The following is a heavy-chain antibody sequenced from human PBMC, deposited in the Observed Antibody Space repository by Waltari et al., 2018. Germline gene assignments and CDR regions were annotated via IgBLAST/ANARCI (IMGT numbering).Heavy chain of an antibody. D-gene: IGHD3-10*01. J-gene: IGHJ4*02. V-gene: IGHV4-39*01. CDR1: GGSISSSSYY. CDR3: ASEPRKYYYGSGSYYNGY. CDR2: IYYSGTT. Sequence: QLQLQESGPGLVKPSETLSLTCTVSGGSISSSSYYWGWSRQPPGKGLEWIGSIYYSGTTYYNPSLKSRVTISVDTSKNQFSLKLSSVTAADTAVYYCASEPRKYYYGSGSYYNGYWGQGTLVTVSS.